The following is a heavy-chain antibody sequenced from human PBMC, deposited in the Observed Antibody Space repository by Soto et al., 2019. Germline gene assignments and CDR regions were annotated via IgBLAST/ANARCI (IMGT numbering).Heavy chain of an antibody. CDR1: GFTFSSYA. J-gene: IGHJ6*02. CDR3: AKALAAAAYYYYGMDV. Sequence: GGSLRLSCAASGFTFSSYAMSWVRQAPGKGLEWVSAISGSGGSTYYADSVKGRFTISRDNSKNTLYLQMNSLRAEDTAVYYCAKALAAAAYYYYGMDVWGQGTTVTVSS. V-gene: IGHV3-23*01. D-gene: IGHD6-13*01. CDR2: ISGSGGST.